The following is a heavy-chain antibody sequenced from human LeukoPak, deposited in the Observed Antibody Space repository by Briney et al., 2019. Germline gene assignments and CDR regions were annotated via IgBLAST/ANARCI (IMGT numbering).Heavy chain of an antibody. V-gene: IGHV1-8*01. CDR3: ATTVFTGVYYYYGMDV. J-gene: IGHJ6*02. CDR2: MNPNSGNT. D-gene: IGHD4-23*01. Sequence: GASVKVSCKASGYTFTSYDINWVRQATGQGLEWMGWMNPNSGNTGYAQKFQGRVTMTRNTSISTAYMELSSLRSEDTAVYYCATTVFTGVYYYYGMDVWGQGTTVTVSS. CDR1: GYTFTSYD.